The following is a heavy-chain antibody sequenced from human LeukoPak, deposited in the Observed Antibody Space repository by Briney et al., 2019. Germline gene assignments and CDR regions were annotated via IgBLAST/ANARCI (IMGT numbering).Heavy chain of an antibody. CDR3: AKDLDFLTATFDY. CDR1: GFTLSSYA. Sequence: GSLRLSCAASGFTLSSYAMSWARQAPGKGLEWVSAISGSGGSTYYADSVKGRFTISRDNSKNTLYLQMNSLRAEDTAVYYCAKDLDFLTATFDYWGQGTLVTVSS. J-gene: IGHJ4*02. V-gene: IGHV3-23*01. D-gene: IGHD3-9*01. CDR2: ISGSGGST.